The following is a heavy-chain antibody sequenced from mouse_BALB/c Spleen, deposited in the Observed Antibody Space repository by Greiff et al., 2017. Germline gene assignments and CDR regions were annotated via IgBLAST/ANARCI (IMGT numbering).Heavy chain of an antibody. V-gene: IGHV5-17*02. CDR3: ARASNYDYAMDG. Sequence: EVMLVESGGGLVQPGGSRKLSCAASGFTFSSFGMHWVRQAPGKGLEWVAYISSGSSTIYYADTVKGRFTISIDNPKTTLFLQMTSLGSEDTAMYYCARASNYDYAMDGWGEGTSVTVSS. CDR2: ISSGSSTI. J-gene: IGHJ4*01. CDR1: GFTFSSFG. D-gene: IGHD1-1*02.